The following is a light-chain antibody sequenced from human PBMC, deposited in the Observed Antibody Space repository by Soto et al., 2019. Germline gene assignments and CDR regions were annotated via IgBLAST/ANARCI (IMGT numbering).Light chain of an antibody. CDR3: QQFDNWPIT. V-gene: IGKV3-15*01. CDR2: GAS. J-gene: IGKJ5*01. CDR1: QSVSTN. Sequence: EIVMTQSPATLSVSPGERATLSCRASQSVSTNLAWYQQKPGQVPSLLIYGASTRATGIPARFSGSESGTESTLTISSLQSEDFAVYYCQQFDNWPITFGQGTRLEIK.